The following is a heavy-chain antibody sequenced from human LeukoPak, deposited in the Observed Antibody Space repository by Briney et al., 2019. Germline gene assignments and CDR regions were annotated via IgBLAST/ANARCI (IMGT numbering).Heavy chain of an antibody. CDR3: AKAQQLWYHFDY. D-gene: IGHD5-18*01. V-gene: IGHV3-9*01. CDR2: ISWSGGSV. CDR1: GFTFDDYA. Sequence: GGSLRLSCAASGFTFDDYAMHWVRQAPGKGLEWVSGISWSGGSVNYADSVKGRFTISRDNAKNPLYLQMNSLRAEDTAVYYCAKAQQLWYHFDYWGHGTLVTVSS. J-gene: IGHJ4*01.